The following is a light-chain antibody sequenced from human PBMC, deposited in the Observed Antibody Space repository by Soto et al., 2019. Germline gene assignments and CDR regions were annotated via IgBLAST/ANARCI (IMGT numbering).Light chain of an antibody. CDR2: KAS. Sequence: DIQMTQSPSTLSASVGDRVTITCLASQNINSWLAWYQQKPGKAPKLLIYKASSLGSGVPSRFSGSGSGTEFTLTISSLQPDDFAAYYCQQYEIYPITFGQGTRLEIK. CDR3: QQYEIYPIT. V-gene: IGKV1-5*03. J-gene: IGKJ5*01. CDR1: QNINSW.